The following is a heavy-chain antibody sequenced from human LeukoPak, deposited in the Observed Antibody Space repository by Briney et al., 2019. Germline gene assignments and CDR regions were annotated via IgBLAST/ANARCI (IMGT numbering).Heavy chain of an antibody. CDR2: IYYSGST. D-gene: IGHD2-2*01. Sequence: LRLSCAASGFTFSDYYMSWIRQPPGKGLEWIGSIYYSGSTYYNPSLKSRVTISVDTSKKQFSLKLSSVTAADTAVYYCARRGEGSSMSRFEYWGQGTLVTVSS. CDR3: ARRGEGSSMSRFEY. J-gene: IGHJ4*02. CDR1: GFTFSDYY. V-gene: IGHV4-38-2*01.